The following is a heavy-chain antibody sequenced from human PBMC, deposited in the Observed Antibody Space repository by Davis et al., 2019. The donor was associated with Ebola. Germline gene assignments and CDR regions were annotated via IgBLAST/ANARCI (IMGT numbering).Heavy chain of an antibody. J-gene: IGHJ6*03. CDR3: ASVGDYYYYYYMDV. CDR2: IYYSGST. V-gene: IGHV4-31*03. Sequence: PSETLSLTCTVSGGSISSGGYYWSWIRQHPGKGLEWIGYIYYSGSTYYNPSLKSRVTISVDTSKNQFSLKLSSVTAADTAVYYCASVGDYYYYYYMDVWGKGTTVTVSS. CDR1: GGSISSGGYY.